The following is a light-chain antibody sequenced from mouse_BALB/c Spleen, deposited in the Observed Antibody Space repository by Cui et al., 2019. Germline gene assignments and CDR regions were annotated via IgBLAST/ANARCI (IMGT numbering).Light chain of an antibody. CDR1: SSVSY. Sequence: QIVLTQSPALMFASPGEKVTMTCSASSSVSYMYWYQQKPRSSPKPWIYLTSNLASGVPARFSGSGSGTSYSLTIGSMEAEDAATYYCQQWSSNPPTFGGGTKLEIK. J-gene: IGKJ2*01. V-gene: IGKV4-68*01. CDR2: LTS. CDR3: QQWSSNPPT.